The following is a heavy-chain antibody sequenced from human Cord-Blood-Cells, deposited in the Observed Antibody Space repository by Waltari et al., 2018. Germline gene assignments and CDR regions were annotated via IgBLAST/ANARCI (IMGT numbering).Heavy chain of an antibody. CDR2: INTNTGNP. V-gene: IGHV7-4-1*02. Sequence: QVQLVQSGSELKKPGASVKVSCKASGYTFTSYAMNWVRQAPGQGLEWMGWINTNTGNPTYAQGFTGRFVFSLDTSVSTTYLQISSLKAEDTAVYYCAREYCSSTSCYYYYYYYMDVRGKGTTVTVSS. J-gene: IGHJ6*03. CDR3: AREYCSSTSCYYYYYYYMDV. CDR1: GYTFTSYA. D-gene: IGHD2-2*01.